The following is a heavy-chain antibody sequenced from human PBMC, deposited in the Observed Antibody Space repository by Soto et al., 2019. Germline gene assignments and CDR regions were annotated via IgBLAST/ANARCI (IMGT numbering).Heavy chain of an antibody. J-gene: IGHJ6*03. V-gene: IGHV3-23*01. CDR1: GFTFSSYA. D-gene: IGHD2-2*01. Sequence: EVQLLESGGGLVQPGGSLRLSCAASGFTFSSYAMSWVRQAPGKGLEWVSAISGSGGSTYYADSVKGRFTISRDNSKNTLYLQMNSLRAEDTAVYYCAKVGGYQLPLFSDYYYMDVWGKGTTVTVSS. CDR2: ISGSGGST. CDR3: AKVGGYQLPLFSDYYYMDV.